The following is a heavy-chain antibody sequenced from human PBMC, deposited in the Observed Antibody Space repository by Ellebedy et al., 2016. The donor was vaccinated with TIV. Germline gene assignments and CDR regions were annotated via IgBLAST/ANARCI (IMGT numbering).Heavy chain of an antibody. CDR2: IYSDDKSIHRP. D-gene: IGHD6-25*01. J-gene: IGHJ3*01. V-gene: IGHV4-4*07. CDR1: GGSISSYY. Sequence: SETLSLTCTVSGGSISSYYWSWIRQPAGQGLEWIGRIYSDDKSIHRPSYNPSLKSRVTMSVDTSKNQFSLMLTSVTAADTAVYFCARGPGAATKEAFDVWGQGTLVTVSS. CDR3: ARGPGAATKEAFDV.